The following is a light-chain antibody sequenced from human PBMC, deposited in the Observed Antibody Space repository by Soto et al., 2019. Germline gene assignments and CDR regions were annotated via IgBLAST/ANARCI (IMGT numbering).Light chain of an antibody. Sequence: EIVMTQSPATLSVSPGERATLSCRASQSVSSNLAWYQQKPGQAPRLLIYDASTRATGIPARFGGSGSGTAFTLTISSLQSEDVAVCYCQQYNNWLPWTFGRGTEVEIK. J-gene: IGKJ1*01. CDR1: QSVSSN. CDR2: DAS. V-gene: IGKV3-15*01. CDR3: QQYNNWLPWT.